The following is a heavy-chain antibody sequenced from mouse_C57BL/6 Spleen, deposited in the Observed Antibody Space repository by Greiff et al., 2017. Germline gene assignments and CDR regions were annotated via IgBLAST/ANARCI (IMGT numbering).Heavy chain of an antibody. D-gene: IGHD1-1*01. Sequence: VQLQQSGAELVKPGASVKMSCKASGYTFTTYPIEWMKQNHGQSLEWIGNFHPYNGDTKYNEKFKGKATLTVDKSSSTAYLELSRLTSDDSAVYYCERPCGSSPGFAYWGQGTLVTVSA. CDR2: FHPYNGDT. V-gene: IGHV1-47*01. J-gene: IGHJ3*01. CDR3: ERPCGSSPGFAY. CDR1: GYTFTTYP.